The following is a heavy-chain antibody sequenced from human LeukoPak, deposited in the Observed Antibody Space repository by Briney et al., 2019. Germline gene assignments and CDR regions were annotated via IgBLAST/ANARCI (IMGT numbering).Heavy chain of an antibody. J-gene: IGHJ5*02. V-gene: IGHV3-30*02. CDR1: GFTFNSYG. CDR2: VRFDGNNI. D-gene: IGHD6-19*01. CDR3: ARKAYSSGWLSGENWFDP. Sequence: GGSLRLSCAASGFTFNSYGMHWVRQAPDKGLEWVAFVRFDGNNIFYADSVKGRFTISRDNAKSSLYLQMNSLRAEDTAVYYCARKAYSSGWLSGENWFDPWGQGTLVTVSS.